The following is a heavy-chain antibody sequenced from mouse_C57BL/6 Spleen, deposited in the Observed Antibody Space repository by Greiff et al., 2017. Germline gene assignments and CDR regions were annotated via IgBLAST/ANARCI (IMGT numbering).Heavy chain of an antibody. CDR2: IYPGDGDT. V-gene: IGHV1-80*01. D-gene: IGHD1-1*01. J-gene: IGHJ3*01. CDR3: AREITRKCAY. CDR1: GYAFRSYW. Sequence: VQLQESGAELVKPGASVKISCKASGYAFRSYWMNWVKQRPGKGLEWIGQIYPGDGDTNYNGKFKGKATLTADKSSSTAYMQLSSLTSEDSAVYFCAREITRKCAYWGQGTLVTVSA.